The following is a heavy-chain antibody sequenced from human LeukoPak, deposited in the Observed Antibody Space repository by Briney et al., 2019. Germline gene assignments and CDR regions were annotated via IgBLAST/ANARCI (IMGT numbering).Heavy chain of an antibody. Sequence: GGSLRLSCAASRFTFSTYGMSWVRQAPGKGLEWVALISYDGSNKYYADSVKGRFTISRDNSKNTLYLQMNSLRAEDTAVYYCAREDFGWLLDYWGQGTLVTVSS. J-gene: IGHJ4*02. CDR1: RFTFSTYG. CDR3: AREDFGWLLDY. CDR2: ISYDGSNK. D-gene: IGHD5-12*01. V-gene: IGHV3-30*03.